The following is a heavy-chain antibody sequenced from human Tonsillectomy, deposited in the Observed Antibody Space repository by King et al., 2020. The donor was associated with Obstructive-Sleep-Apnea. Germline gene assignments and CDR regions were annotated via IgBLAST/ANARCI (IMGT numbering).Heavy chain of an antibody. CDR3: ARDIQEYCSSTSCYFDI. J-gene: IGHJ3*02. Sequence: VQLVESGGGVVQPGRSLRLSCAASGFTFSSYAMHWVRQAPGKGLEWVAVISYDGSNKYYADSVKGRFTISRDNSKNTLYLQMNSLRAEDTAVYYCARDIQEYCSSTSCYFDIWGQGTMVTVSS. CDR1: GFTFSSYA. CDR2: ISYDGSNK. D-gene: IGHD2-2*01. V-gene: IGHV3-30*04.